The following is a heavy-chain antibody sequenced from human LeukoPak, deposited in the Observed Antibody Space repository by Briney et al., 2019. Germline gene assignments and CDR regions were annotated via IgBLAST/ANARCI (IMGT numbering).Heavy chain of an antibody. Sequence: GRSLRLSCAASGFTFDDYAMHWVRQAPGKGLEWVSGISWSSGNIVYADSVKGRFTISRDNAKNSLYLQMNSLRAEDTALYFCVKSNRPVAARGNFVYWGQGTLATVSS. V-gene: IGHV3-9*01. CDR2: ISWSSGNI. CDR3: VKSNRPVAARGNFVY. CDR1: GFTFDDYA. D-gene: IGHD6-6*01. J-gene: IGHJ4*02.